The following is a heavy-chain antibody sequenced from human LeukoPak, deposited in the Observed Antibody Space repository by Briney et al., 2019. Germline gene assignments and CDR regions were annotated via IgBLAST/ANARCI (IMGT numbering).Heavy chain of an antibody. Sequence: PSEALSLTCTVSGYSLTSGYYWGWSPQPPGKGVEGGGSIYISGSTYYNPSLKSRVYISVDMSKNQFSLKLSAVTAADTAVYYCARVWPDQGLWYYDSRGCSSFDIWGQGTMVTVSS. CDR3: ARVWPDQGLWYYDSRGCSSFDI. CDR1: GYSLTSGYY. V-gene: IGHV4-38-2*02. CDR2: IYISGST. J-gene: IGHJ3*02. D-gene: IGHD3-22*01.